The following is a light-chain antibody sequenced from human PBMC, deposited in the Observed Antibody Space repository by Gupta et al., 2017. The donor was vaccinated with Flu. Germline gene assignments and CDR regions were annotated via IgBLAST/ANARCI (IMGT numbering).Light chain of an antibody. V-gene: IGKV3-20*01. Sequence: RATLSCRASQSLRNNYLAWYQQKPGQAPSHLIYGSSSRATGIPDRFSVSWSGTDFTLTISRLEPEDFAVYYCQQSYDSPPWTFGQGTKVEIK. CDR1: QSLRNNY. CDR3: QQSYDSPPWT. CDR2: GSS. J-gene: IGKJ1*01.